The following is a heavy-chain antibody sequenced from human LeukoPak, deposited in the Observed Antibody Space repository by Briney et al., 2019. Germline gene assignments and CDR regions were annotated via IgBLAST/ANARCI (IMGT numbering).Heavy chain of an antibody. CDR1: GFTFSSYA. CDR3: ATWGDTTAEYFQR. J-gene: IGHJ1*01. Sequence: GGSLRLSCAASGFTFSSYAMSWVRQAPGKGLEWVAHINPDGRDTYYVDSVKGRFTISRDNAQNSMYLQMNSLRVEDTAVYYCATWGDTTAEYFQRWGQGTLVTVSS. D-gene: IGHD2-21*02. CDR2: INPDGRDT. V-gene: IGHV3-7*01.